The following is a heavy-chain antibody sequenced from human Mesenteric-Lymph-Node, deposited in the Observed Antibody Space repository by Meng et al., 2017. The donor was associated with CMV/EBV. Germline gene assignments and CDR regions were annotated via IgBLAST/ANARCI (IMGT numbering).Heavy chain of an antibody. CDR2: IIPIFGTA. Sequence: SYAIRWVRQTPEQGLEWMGGIIPIFGTANYAQKFQGKVTITTDESTSTAYMELSSLRSEDTAVYYCARNPSYCSSTSCYTEYYFDYWGQGTLVTVSS. J-gene: IGHJ4*02. CDR3: ARNPSYCSSTSCYTEYYFDY. CDR1: SYA. V-gene: IGHV1-69*05. D-gene: IGHD2-2*02.